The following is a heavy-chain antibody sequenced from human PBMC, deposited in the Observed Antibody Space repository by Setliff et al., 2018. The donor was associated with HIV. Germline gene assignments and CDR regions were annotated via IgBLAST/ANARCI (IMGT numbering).Heavy chain of an antibody. CDR3: ARHGLLWFGAGYNWFDP. CDR1: GGSISSSSYY. J-gene: IGHJ5*02. D-gene: IGHD3-10*01. CDR2: IYYSGST. Sequence: SETLSLTCTVSGGSISSSSYYWGWIRQPPGKGLEWIGSIYYSGSTYYNPSLKSRVTISVDTSKNQFSLRLSSVTAADTAVYYCARHGLLWFGAGYNWFDPWGQGTLVTVSS. V-gene: IGHV4-39*01.